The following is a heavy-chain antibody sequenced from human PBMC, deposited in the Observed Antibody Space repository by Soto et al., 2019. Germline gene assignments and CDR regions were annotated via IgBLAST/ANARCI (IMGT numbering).Heavy chain of an antibody. J-gene: IGHJ4*02. CDR3: ARSDRDHYYDSSGFASDY. CDR2: IYYSGST. Sequence: SSETLSLTCTVSGGPISSGGYYWSWIRQHPGKGLEWIGYIYYSGSTYYNPSLKSRVTISVDTSKNQFSLKLSSVTAADTAVYYCARSDRDHYYDSSGFASDYWGQGTLVTVSS. V-gene: IGHV4-31*03. D-gene: IGHD3-22*01. CDR1: GGPISSGGYY.